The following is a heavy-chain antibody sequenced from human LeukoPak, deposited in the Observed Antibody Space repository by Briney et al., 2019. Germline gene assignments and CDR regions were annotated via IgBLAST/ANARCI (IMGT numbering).Heavy chain of an antibody. D-gene: IGHD5-24*01. V-gene: IGHV3-73*01. CDR1: GFTFSGSA. Sequence: GGSLRLSCAASGFTFSGSAMHWDRQASGKGLEWVGRIRSKANSYATAYAASVKGRFTISRDDSKNTAYLQMNSLKTEDTAVYYCTRHTVEMATIADYWGQGTLVTVSS. CDR2: IRSKANSYAT. CDR3: TRHTVEMATIADY. J-gene: IGHJ4*02.